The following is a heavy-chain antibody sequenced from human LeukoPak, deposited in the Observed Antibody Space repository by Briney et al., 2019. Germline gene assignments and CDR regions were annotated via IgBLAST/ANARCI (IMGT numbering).Heavy chain of an antibody. J-gene: IGHJ4*02. D-gene: IGHD3-22*01. CDR1: CGSFSGYY. V-gene: IGHV4-34*01. CDR2: INHSGST. Sequence: SETLSLTCAVYCGSFSGYYWSWIRQPPGKGLEWIGEINHSGSTNYNPSLKSRVTISVDTSKNQFSLELSSVTAADTAVYYCAGSDYYDSSGYYHPIDYWGQGTLVTVSS. CDR3: AGSDYYDSSGYYHPIDY.